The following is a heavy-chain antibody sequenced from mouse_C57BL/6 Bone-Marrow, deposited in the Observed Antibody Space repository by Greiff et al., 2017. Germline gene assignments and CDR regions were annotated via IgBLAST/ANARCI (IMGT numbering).Heavy chain of an antibody. CDR1: GFNIKDDY. J-gene: IGHJ2*01. CDR3: TTSFYLYFDY. CDR2: IDPENGDT. D-gene: IGHD2-3*01. V-gene: IGHV14-4*01. Sequence: EVKLVESGAELVRPGASVKLSCTASGFNIKDDYMHWVKQRPEQGLEWIGWIDPENGDTEYASKFQGKATITADTSSNTAYLQLSSLTSEDTAVYYCTTSFYLYFDYWGQGTTLTVSS.